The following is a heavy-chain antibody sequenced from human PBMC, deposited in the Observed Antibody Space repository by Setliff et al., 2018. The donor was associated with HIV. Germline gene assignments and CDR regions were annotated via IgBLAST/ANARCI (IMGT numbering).Heavy chain of an antibody. D-gene: IGHD3-22*01. V-gene: IGHV1-69*13. CDR3: ARGGVYDYDSSGWSMDY. CDR1: GGTFSSYA. Sequence: SVKVSCKASGGTFSSYAISWVRQAPGQGLDWMGGIIPVFGTTNYAQKFQGRVTITADESTSTAYMELSSLRSEDTAVYYCARGGVYDYDSSGWSMDYWGQGTLVTVPQ. J-gene: IGHJ4*02. CDR2: IIPVFGTT.